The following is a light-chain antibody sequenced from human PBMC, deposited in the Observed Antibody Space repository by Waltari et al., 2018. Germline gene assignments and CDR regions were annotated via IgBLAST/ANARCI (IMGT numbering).Light chain of an antibody. CDR1: SSDVGAYNN. CDR2: GVS. V-gene: IGLV2-11*01. CDR3: CSYAGTYTVRV. J-gene: IGLJ3*02. Sequence: QSALTQPRSVSGSPGQSVTISCTGTSSDVGAYNNVSWYQQHPGKAPKLMIYGVSKRPSGVPDRFSGSKSGNTASLTISGLQAEDEGDYYCCSYAGTYTVRVFGGGTKVTVL.